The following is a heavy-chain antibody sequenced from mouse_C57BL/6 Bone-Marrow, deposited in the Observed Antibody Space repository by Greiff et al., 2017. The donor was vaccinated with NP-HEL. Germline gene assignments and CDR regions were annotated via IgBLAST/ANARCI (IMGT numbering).Heavy chain of an antibody. CDR3: AILYECSTPDYFDY. CDR2: IHPSDSDT. Sequence: QVQLQQPGAELVKPGASVKVSCKASGYTFTSYWMHWVKQRPGQGLEWIGRIHPSDSDTNYNQKFKGKATLTVDKSSSTAYMQLSSLTSEDSAVYYCAILYECSTPDYFDYWGQGTTLTVSS. V-gene: IGHV1-74*01. D-gene: IGHD2-3*01. CDR1: GYTFTSYW. J-gene: IGHJ2*01.